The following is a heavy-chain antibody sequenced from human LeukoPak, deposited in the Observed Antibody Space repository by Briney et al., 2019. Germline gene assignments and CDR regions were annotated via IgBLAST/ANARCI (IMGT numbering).Heavy chain of an antibody. D-gene: IGHD3-22*01. J-gene: IGHJ4*02. CDR2: IRYDGSNK. Sequence: GGSLRLSCVASGFTFSTYGMHWVRQAPGKGLEWVAFIRYDGSNKYYADSVKGRFTISRDNSKNTLYLQMNSLRAGDTAVYYCAKDRRVYDSSAYLDYWGQGTLVTVSS. V-gene: IGHV3-30*02. CDR1: GFTFSTYG. CDR3: AKDRRVYDSSAYLDY.